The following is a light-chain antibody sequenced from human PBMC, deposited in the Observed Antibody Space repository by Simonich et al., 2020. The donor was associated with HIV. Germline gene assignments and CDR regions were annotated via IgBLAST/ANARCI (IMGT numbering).Light chain of an antibody. V-gene: IGKV2-28*01. Sequence: DIVMTQSPLSLPVTPGEPASISCRSSQNLLHSNGYNYLDWYLQKPGQSPQVLIYLGSNRASGVPDRFSGSGSGTDFTLKISRVEAEDVGVYYCMQALQTPRTFGQGTKVEIK. CDR2: LGS. CDR3: MQALQTPRT. CDR1: QNLLHSNGYNY. J-gene: IGKJ1*01.